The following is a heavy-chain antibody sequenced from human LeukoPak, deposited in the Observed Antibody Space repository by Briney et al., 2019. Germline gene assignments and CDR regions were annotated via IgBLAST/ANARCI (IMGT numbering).Heavy chain of an antibody. Sequence: PSETLSLTCAVYGGSFNGYYWSWIRQPPGKGLEWIGEINHSGSTNYNPSLKSRVTISVDTSKKQFSLKLSSVTAADTAVYYRARASMVRGVNWFDPWGQGTLVTVSS. J-gene: IGHJ5*02. V-gene: IGHV4-34*01. CDR1: GGSFNGYY. D-gene: IGHD3-10*01. CDR3: ARASMVRGVNWFDP. CDR2: INHSGST.